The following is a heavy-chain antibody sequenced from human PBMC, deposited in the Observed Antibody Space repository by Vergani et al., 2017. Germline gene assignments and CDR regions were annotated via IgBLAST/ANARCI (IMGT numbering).Heavy chain of an antibody. V-gene: IGHV4-59*07. CDR1: GGSLCSYY. D-gene: IGHD6-6*01. Sequence: QVQLQESGPGLVKPSDTLSLTSTFSGGSLCSYYSRCIRQPPGKGLEWIGYIYYSGSTNYNPSLKSRITISVDTSKIQFSLKVTSVTAADTAVYYCARVLPACSSRIDPWGQGTLVTVSS. CDR3: ARVLPACSSRIDP. CDR2: IYYSGST. J-gene: IGHJ5*02.